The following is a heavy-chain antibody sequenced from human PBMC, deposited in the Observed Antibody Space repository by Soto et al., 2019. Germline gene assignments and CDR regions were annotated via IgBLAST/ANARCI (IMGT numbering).Heavy chain of an antibody. D-gene: IGHD6-19*01. CDR2: IYYSGST. CDR1: GDSMSSSDYY. J-gene: IGHJ4*02. V-gene: IGHV4-39*01. CDR3: ARRTVNIRTFYSGLKTHCFDY. Sequence: PSETLSLTCAVSGDSMSSSDYYWGWIRQPPGKGLEWIGSIYYSGSTYYNPSLQRRVAISVDTSKNQFSLKLKSVTAADTAIYYCARRTVNIRTFYSGLKTHCFDYWGQGAPVTVSS.